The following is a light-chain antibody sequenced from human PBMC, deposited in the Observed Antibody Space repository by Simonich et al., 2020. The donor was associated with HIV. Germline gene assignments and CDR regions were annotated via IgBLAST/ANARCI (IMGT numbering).Light chain of an antibody. J-gene: IGKJ1*01. V-gene: IGKV3-15*01. CDR2: GAS. CDR3: QQYNDWPT. Sequence: EVVMTQSPATLSVSPGERATLSCRASQSVRSTLAWYQQKPGQAPRLLIYGASTRATDIPARFSGSGSGTEFTLIISSMQSEDFAVYYCQQYNDWPTFGQGTKVEI. CDR1: QSVRST.